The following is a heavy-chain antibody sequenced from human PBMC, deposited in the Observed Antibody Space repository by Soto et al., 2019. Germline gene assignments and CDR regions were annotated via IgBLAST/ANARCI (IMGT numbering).Heavy chain of an antibody. J-gene: IGHJ6*02. V-gene: IGHV3-30-3*01. CDR1: GFTFSSNV. CDR3: ARGYCSSTSCFYGMDV. Sequence: GGSLRLSCAASGFTFSSNVMHWVRQAPGKGLEWVAFISYDGTNKYYADSVKGRFTISRDNSKNTLYLQMNSLRAEDTAVYYCARGYCSSTSCFYGMDVWGQGTTVTV. D-gene: IGHD2-2*01. CDR2: ISYDGTNK.